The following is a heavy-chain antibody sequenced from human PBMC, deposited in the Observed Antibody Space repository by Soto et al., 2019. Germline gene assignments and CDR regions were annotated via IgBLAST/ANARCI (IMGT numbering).Heavy chain of an antibody. J-gene: IGHJ4*02. Sequence: SETLSLTXAVYGGSFSGYYWSWIRQPPGKGLEWIGEINHSGSTNYNPSLKSRVTISVDTSKNQFSLKLSSVTAADTAVYYCARGQRRGYSYGRYFDYWGQGTLVTVSS. CDR2: INHSGST. V-gene: IGHV4-34*01. CDR3: ARGQRRGYSYGRYFDY. CDR1: GGSFSGYY. D-gene: IGHD5-18*01.